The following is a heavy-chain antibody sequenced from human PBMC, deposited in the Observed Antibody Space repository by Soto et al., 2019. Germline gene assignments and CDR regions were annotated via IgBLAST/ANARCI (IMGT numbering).Heavy chain of an antibody. D-gene: IGHD3-10*01. CDR3: AHSPAPRVYFQH. CDR2: IYWDDGK. Sequence: SGPTLVNPTQTLTLTCVFSGFSLNTGGVTVGWIRQPPGKALEWVALIYWDDGKRYSPSLKSRLTITKETSRNQVVLTMTNVDPEDTATYFCAHSPAPRVYFQHWGEGALVTVSS. CDR1: GFSLNTGGVT. J-gene: IGHJ1*01. V-gene: IGHV2-5*02.